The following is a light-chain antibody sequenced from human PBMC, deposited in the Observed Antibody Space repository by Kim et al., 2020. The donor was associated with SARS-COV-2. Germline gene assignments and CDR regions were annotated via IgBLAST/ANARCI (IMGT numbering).Light chain of an antibody. Sequence: PGKTASITCGGNNIGSKSLHWYQQRPGQAPVLVIYYDKDRPSGIPERFSGSNSGNTATLTISRVEAGDEADYYCQVWDSSSDHLVFGTGTKVTVL. V-gene: IGLV3-21*04. CDR2: YDK. J-gene: IGLJ1*01. CDR3: QVWDSSSDHLV. CDR1: NIGSKS.